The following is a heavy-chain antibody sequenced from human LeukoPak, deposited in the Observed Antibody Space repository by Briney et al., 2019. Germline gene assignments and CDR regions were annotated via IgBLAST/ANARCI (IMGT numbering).Heavy chain of an antibody. CDR3: ARDLRGAVAGTNLNWFDP. J-gene: IGHJ5*02. V-gene: IGHV3-30-3*01. D-gene: IGHD6-19*01. Sequence: GGSLRLSCAASGFTFSSYAMHWVRQAPGKGLEWVAVISYDGSNKYYADSVKGRFTISRDNSKNTLYLQMNSLRAEDTAVYYCARDLRGAVAGTNLNWFDPWGQGTLVIVSS. CDR2: ISYDGSNK. CDR1: GFTFSSYA.